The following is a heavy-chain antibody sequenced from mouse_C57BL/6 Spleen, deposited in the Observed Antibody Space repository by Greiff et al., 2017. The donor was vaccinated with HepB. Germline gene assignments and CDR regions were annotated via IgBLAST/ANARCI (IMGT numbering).Heavy chain of an antibody. J-gene: IGHJ4*01. V-gene: IGHV5-9-1*02. D-gene: IGHD2-5*01. CDR2: ISSGGDYI. CDR1: GFTFSSYA. CDR3: TRNSNYVGYAMDY. Sequence: EVMLVESGAGLVKPGGSLKLSCAASGFTFSSYAMSWVRQTPEKRLEWVAYISSGGDYIYYADTVKGRFTISRDNARNTLYLQMSSLKSEDTAMYYCTRNSNYVGYAMDYWGQGTSVTVSS.